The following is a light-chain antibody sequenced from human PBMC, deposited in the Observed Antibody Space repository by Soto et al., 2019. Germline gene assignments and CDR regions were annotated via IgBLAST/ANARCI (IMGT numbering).Light chain of an antibody. CDR1: QSVSSSY. J-gene: IGKJ1*01. CDR3: QQYGSSPST. Sequence: EIVLTQSPGTLSLSPGERATLSCRASQSVSSSYLAWYQQRPGQAPRLRIYDASSRATGIPDRFSGSGSGTDFTLTISRLEPEDFAVYYCQQYGSSPSTFGQGTKVEIK. CDR2: DAS. V-gene: IGKV3-20*01.